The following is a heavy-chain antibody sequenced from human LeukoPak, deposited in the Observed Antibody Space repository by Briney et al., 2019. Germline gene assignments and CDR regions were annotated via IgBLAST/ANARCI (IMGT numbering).Heavy chain of an antibody. CDR2: INPNSGGT. V-gene: IGHV1-2*04. J-gene: IGHJ4*02. Sequence: ASVKVSCKASGYTFTGYYMHWVRQAPGQGLEWMGWINPNSGGTNYAQKFQGWVTMTRDTSISTAYMELSRLRSDDTAVYYCARGGYYYGSGSQAHFDYWGQGTLVTVSS. D-gene: IGHD3-10*01. CDR3: ARGGYYYGSGSQAHFDY. CDR1: GYTFTGYY.